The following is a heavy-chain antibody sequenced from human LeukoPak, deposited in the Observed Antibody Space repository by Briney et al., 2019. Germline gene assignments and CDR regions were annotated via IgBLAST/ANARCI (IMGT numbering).Heavy chain of an antibody. J-gene: IGHJ3*02. D-gene: IGHD3-22*01. CDR2: IHSTGST. CDR1: GGSISSYS. CDR3: ARKYYYDSSGRDGFDI. Sequence: SETLSLTCTVSGGSISSYSWSWIRQPAGKGLEWIGRIHSTGSTNYNPSLKSRVTMSLDTSKNQFSLKLSSVTAADTAVYYCARKYYYDSSGRDGFDIWGQGTMVAVSS. V-gene: IGHV4-4*07.